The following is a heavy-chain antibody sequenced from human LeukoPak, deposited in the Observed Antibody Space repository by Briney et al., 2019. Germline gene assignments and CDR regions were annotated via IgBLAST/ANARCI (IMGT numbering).Heavy chain of an antibody. D-gene: IGHD4-23*01. Sequence: PSETLSLTCTVSGGSISSSRYYWGWIRQPPGKGLEWIGSIYYSGSTYYNPSLKSRVTISVDTSKNQFSLKLSSVTAADTAVYYCARSAGGNLDAFDIWGPGTMVTVSS. CDR3: ARSAGGNLDAFDI. J-gene: IGHJ3*02. CDR2: IYYSGST. V-gene: IGHV4-39*01. CDR1: GGSISSSRYY.